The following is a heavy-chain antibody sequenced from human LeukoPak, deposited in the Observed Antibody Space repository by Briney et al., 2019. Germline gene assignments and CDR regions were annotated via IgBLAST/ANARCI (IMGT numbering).Heavy chain of an antibody. CDR1: GYSFTSYW. CDR2: IYPGDSDT. Sequence: GESLKISCKGSGYSFTSYWIGWVRQMPGKGLEWMGIIYPGDSDTRYSPSFQGQVTISADKSISTAYLQWSSLKASDTAMYYCATRSKYYYDSSGYYYHIDYWGQGTLVTVSS. CDR3: ATRSKYYYDSSGYYYHIDY. J-gene: IGHJ4*02. V-gene: IGHV5-51*01. D-gene: IGHD3-22*01.